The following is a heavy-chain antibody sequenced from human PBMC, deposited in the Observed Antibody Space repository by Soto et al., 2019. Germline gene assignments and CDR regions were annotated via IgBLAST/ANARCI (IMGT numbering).Heavy chain of an antibody. CDR3: AYSSTPLDY. CDR2: ISGSGGST. V-gene: IGHV3-23*01. Sequence: EVQLLESGGGVVQPGGSLRLSCAASGFTFSSYAMSWVRQAPGKGLEWVAAISGSGGSTYYADSVKGRFTISRDNSKKTLYLQRIRLRAEDTAVYYCAYSSTPLDYWGQGTLVTVSS. CDR1: GFTFSSYA. J-gene: IGHJ4*02. D-gene: IGHD6-13*01.